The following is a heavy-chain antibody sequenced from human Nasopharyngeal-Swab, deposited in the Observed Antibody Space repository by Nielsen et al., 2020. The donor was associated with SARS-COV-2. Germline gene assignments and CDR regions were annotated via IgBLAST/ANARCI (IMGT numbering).Heavy chain of an antibody. CDR2: LRNKARGYTT. D-gene: IGHD1-7*01. Sequence: GGSLRLSCAASGFAFSDHYMDWVRQAPGKGLEWLVPLRNKARGYTTEYAASVKGRFTISRDDSKSLLSLQMNSLKSEDTAVYYCVRGDFGNYEFGMDVWGQGTTVTVSS. J-gene: IGHJ6*02. CDR3: VRGDFGNYEFGMDV. CDR1: GFAFSDHY. V-gene: IGHV3-72*01.